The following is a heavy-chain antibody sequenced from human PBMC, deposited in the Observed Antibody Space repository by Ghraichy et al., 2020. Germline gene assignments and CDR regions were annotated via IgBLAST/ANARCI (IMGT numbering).Heavy chain of an antibody. CDR1: GYSISSGYY. CDR3: ARAERSIAPIGY. J-gene: IGHJ4*02. Sequence: SQTLSLTFTVSGYSISSGYYWDWIRQPPGTGLEWIGSIYHSGSTFYNPSLRSRVTISVDTSKNQFSLKLSSVTAADTAVYYCARAERSIAPIGYWGQGTLVPVSS. CDR2: IYHSGST. V-gene: IGHV4-38-2*02. D-gene: IGHD1-14*01.